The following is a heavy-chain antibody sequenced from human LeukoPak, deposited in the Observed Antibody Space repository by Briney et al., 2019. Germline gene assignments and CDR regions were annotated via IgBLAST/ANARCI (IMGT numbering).Heavy chain of an antibody. CDR2: IRRKLDGGTA. D-gene: IGHD6-19*01. Sequence: GGSLRLSCTASGFTFGDYLMSWFRQAPGKGLEWIGFIRRKLDGGTAEYAASVKGRLTISRDDSTSIAYLQMNSLKTKDTAVYYCSRSSGWLSVYWGQGTLVTVSS. CDR3: SRSSGWLSVY. CDR1: GFTFGDYL. J-gene: IGHJ4*02. V-gene: IGHV3-49*03.